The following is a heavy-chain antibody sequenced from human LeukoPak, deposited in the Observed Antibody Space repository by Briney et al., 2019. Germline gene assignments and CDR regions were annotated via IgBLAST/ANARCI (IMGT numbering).Heavy chain of an antibody. D-gene: IGHD2-8*01. CDR2: IYTSGST. V-gene: IGHV4-4*07. Sequence: KTSETLSLTCTVSGGSISSYYWSWIRQPAGKGLEWIGRIYTSGSTNYNPSLKSRVTMSVDTSKNQFSLKLSSVTAADTAAYYCARSTGIYCTNGVCYLGNWFDPWGQGTLVTVSS. J-gene: IGHJ5*02. CDR1: GGSISSYY. CDR3: ARSTGIYCTNGVCYLGNWFDP.